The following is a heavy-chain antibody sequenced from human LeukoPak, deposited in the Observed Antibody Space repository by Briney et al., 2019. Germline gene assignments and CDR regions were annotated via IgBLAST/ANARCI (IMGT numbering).Heavy chain of an antibody. D-gene: IGHD3-22*01. CDR3: ARREGSSGYY. J-gene: IGHJ4*02. CDR2: IYYSGST. CDR1: GGSISSSSYY. Sequence: SETLSLTCTVSGGSISSSSYYWGWIRQPPGKGLEWIGSIYYSGSTYYNPSLKSRVTISVDTSKNQFSLKLSSVTAADTAVYHCARREGSSGYYWGQGTLVTVSS. V-gene: IGHV4-39*01.